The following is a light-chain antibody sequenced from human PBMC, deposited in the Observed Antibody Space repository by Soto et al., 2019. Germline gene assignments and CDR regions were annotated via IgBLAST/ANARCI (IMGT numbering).Light chain of an antibody. CDR3: QQLSNWPPLT. J-gene: IGKJ4*01. Sequence: EIMLNKTPATVPLSREERGTLSCRASQSVSSYLAWYQQKPGQAPRLLIYDASNRATGIPARFSGSGSGTDFTLTISSLEPEDFAVYYCQQLSNWPPLTFGGGTKVDIK. V-gene: IGKV3-11*01. CDR2: DAS. CDR1: QSVSSY.